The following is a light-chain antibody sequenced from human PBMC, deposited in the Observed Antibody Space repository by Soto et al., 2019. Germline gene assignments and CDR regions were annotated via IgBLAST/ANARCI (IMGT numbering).Light chain of an antibody. CDR1: QDSTKF. CDR2: DSS. CDR3: QQLSSYTST. Sequence: IQLTQSPSSLSASVGDRVTITCWASQDSTKFLAWYQQKPGKAPNLLIYDSSTLHSGVPSRFSGSGSGTDFTLTVSGLQPEAFATYYWQQLSSYTSTVGGGTKVDTK. V-gene: IGKV1-9*01. J-gene: IGKJ4*01.